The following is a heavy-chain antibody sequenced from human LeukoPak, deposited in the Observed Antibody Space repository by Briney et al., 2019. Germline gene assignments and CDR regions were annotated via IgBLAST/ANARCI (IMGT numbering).Heavy chain of an antibody. CDR1: GFTFSSYS. CDR3: ARDRRYDDYSLDY. CDR2: ISSSSSTI. V-gene: IGHV3-48*01. Sequence: GGSLRLSCAASGFTFSSYSMNWVRQAPGKGLEWVSYISSSSSTIYYADSVKGRFTISRDNAKNSLYLQMNSLRAEDTAVYYCARDRRYDDYSLDYWGQGTLVTVSS. D-gene: IGHD4-17*01. J-gene: IGHJ4*02.